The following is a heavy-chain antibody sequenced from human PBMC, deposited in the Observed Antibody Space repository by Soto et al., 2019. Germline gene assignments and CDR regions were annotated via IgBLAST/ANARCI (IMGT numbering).Heavy chain of an antibody. J-gene: IGHJ5*02. CDR1: GGSITSGAYY. CDR2: IHYSGRT. Sequence: LSLTCAVSGGSITSGAYYWTWIRQHPGKGLEWIAYIHYSGRTYYNPSLKSRVTISVDTSNNQFSLKLSSVTAADTAVYYCARYYFDSSGYSNWFDPWRQGTLVTVSS. V-gene: IGHV4-31*02. CDR3: ARYYFDSSGYSNWFDP. D-gene: IGHD3-22*01.